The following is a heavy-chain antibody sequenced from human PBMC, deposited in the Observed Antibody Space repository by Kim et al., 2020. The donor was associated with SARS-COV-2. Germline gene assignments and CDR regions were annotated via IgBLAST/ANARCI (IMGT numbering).Heavy chain of an antibody. CDR2: ISSSSSYI. D-gene: IGHD2-15*01. CDR1: GFTFSSYS. J-gene: IGHJ3*02. V-gene: IGHV3-21*01. CDR3: ARDPFYCSGGSCPARYDAFDI. Sequence: GGSLRLSCAASGFTFSSYSMNWVRQAPGKGLEWVSSISSSSSYIYYADSVKGRFTISRDNAKNSLYLQMNSLRAEETAVYYCARDPFYCSGGSCPARYDAFDIWGQGTMVTVSS.